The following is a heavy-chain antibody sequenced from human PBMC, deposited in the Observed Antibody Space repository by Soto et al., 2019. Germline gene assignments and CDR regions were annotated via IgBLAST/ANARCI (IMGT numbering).Heavy chain of an antibody. CDR3: ARGNLYYDSSGYCDY. V-gene: IGHV1-2*02. D-gene: IGHD3-22*01. CDR2: INPNSGGT. J-gene: IGHJ4*02. CDR1: GYTFTGYY. Sequence: ASVKVSCKASGYTFTGYYMHWVRQAPGQGLEWMGWINPNSGGTNYAQKFQGRVTMTRDTSISTAYMELSRLRSDDTAVYYCARGNLYYDSSGYCDYGGQGNLVTVSS.